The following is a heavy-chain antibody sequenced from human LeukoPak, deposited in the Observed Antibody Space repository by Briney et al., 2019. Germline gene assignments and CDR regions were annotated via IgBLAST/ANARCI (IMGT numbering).Heavy chain of an antibody. V-gene: IGHV3-48*03. Sequence: GSLRLSCAASGFTFSSYEMNWVRQAPGKGLEWVSYISSSGSTIYYADSVKGRFTISRDNAKNSLYLQMNSLRAEDTAVYYCARNDYSTSFFDYWGQGTLVTVSS. CDR3: ARNDYSTSFFDY. J-gene: IGHJ4*02. CDR1: GFTFSSYE. CDR2: ISSSGSTI. D-gene: IGHD6-6*01.